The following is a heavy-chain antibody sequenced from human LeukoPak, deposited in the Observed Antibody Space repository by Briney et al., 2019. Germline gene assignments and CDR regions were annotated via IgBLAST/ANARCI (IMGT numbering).Heavy chain of an antibody. CDR3: ARDGDSSSWAFDY. D-gene: IGHD6-13*01. J-gene: IGHJ4*02. V-gene: IGHV4-59*01. CDR1: GGSISSYY. Sequence: PSETLSLTCTVSGGSISSYYWSWIRQPPGKGLEWIGYIYYSGSTNYNPSLKSRVTISVDTSKNQFSLKLSSVTAADTAVHYCARDGDSSSWAFDYWGQGTLVTVSS. CDR2: IYYSGST.